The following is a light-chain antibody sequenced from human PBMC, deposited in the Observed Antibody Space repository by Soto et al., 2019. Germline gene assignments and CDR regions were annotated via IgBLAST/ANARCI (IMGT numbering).Light chain of an antibody. Sequence: QSALTQPASVSGSPGQSITISCTGTSSDVGSYNLVSWYQQHPGKAPKLMIYEGRKRPSGVSNRFSGSKSGNTASLTISGLEAEDEADDYCCSYAGSSTSPYVFGTGTKLTVL. V-gene: IGLV2-23*01. J-gene: IGLJ1*01. CDR1: SSDVGSYNL. CDR2: EGR. CDR3: CSYAGSSTSPYV.